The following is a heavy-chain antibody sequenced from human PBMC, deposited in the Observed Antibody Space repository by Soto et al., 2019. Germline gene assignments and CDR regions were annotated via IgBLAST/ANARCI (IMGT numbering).Heavy chain of an antibody. CDR2: IYYSGST. CDR1: GGSISSGGYY. J-gene: IGHJ4*02. V-gene: IGHV4-31*03. CDR3: ARVAIDAGTGEDY. D-gene: IGHD6-13*01. Sequence: SETLSLTCTVSGGSISSGGYYWSWIRQHPGKGLEWIGYIYYSGSTYYNPSLKSRVTISVDTSKNQFSLKLSSVTAADTAVYYCARVAIDAGTGEDYWGQRTLVTVSS.